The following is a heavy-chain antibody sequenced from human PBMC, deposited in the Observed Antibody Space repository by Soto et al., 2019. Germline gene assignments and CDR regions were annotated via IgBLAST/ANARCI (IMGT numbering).Heavy chain of an antibody. J-gene: IGHJ5*02. CDR1: GFGFDEYG. D-gene: IGHD4-17*01. CDR3: ARDHRWGYEYGDYGDS. CDR2: INRHGDST. Sequence: EVYLVESGGGVVRPGGSLRLSCAASGFGFDEYGMSWVRQGPGKGPEWVSGINRHGDSTSYADSVKGRFTISRDNAKNSLYLHMSGLRAEDTAFYYCARDHRWGYEYGDYGDSWGQGTLVTVSS. V-gene: IGHV3-20*04.